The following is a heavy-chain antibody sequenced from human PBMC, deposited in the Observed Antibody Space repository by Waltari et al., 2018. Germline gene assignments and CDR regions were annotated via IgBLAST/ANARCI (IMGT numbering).Heavy chain of an antibody. V-gene: IGHV1-24*01. Sequence: QVQLVQSGAEVKKPGASVKVSCKVSGYTLTELSMHWVRQAPGKGLEWMGGFDSENGETIYAQKFQGRVTMTEDTSTETAYMELSSLRSEDTAVYYCATEAIRQDDYGDKRGGSGWFDPWGQGTLVTVSS. D-gene: IGHD4-17*01. CDR2: FDSENGET. J-gene: IGHJ5*02. CDR1: GYTLTELS. CDR3: ATEAIRQDDYGDKRGGSGWFDP.